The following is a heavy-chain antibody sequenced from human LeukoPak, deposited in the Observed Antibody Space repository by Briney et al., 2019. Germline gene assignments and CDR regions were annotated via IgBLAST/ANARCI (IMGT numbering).Heavy chain of an antibody. J-gene: IGHJ4*02. CDR2: INHSGST. V-gene: IGHV4-34*01. CDR1: GGSFSGYY. Sequence: SETLSLTCAVYGGSFSGYYWSWIRQPPGKGLEWIGEINHSGSTNYNPSLKSRVTISVDTSENQFSLKLSSVTAADTAVYYCARDLYGSGSYYNRGGTDYWGQGTLVTVSS. CDR3: ARDLYGSGSYYNRGGTDY. D-gene: IGHD3-10*01.